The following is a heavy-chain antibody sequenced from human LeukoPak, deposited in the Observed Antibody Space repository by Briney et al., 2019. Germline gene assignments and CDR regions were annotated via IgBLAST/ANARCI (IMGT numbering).Heavy chain of an antibody. CDR2: IYGSGVKT. Sequence: GESLRLSCAASGFTFSTSAMRWVRQAPGKGVEWVSSIYGSGVKTYYAESVKGGVTISRENSKRTLYMEMNRLREEETAVYYCATPPDSYDNYYYYYYMDVWGKGTTVTVSS. D-gene: IGHD5-18*01. V-gene: IGHV3-23*01. CDR1: GFTFSTSA. J-gene: IGHJ6*03. CDR3: ATPPDSYDNYYYYYYMDV.